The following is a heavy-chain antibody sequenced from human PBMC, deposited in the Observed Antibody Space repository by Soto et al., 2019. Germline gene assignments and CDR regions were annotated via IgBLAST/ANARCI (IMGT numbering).Heavy chain of an antibody. CDR2: ISYDGSNK. V-gene: IGHV3-30-3*01. J-gene: IGHJ4*02. Sequence: GGSLRLSCAASGFTFSSYAMHWVRQAPGKGLEWVAVISYDGSNKYYADSVKGRFTISRDNSKDTLYLQMNSLRAEDTAVYYCARDRRGYSYGSANDYWGQGT. CDR1: GFTFSSYA. D-gene: IGHD5-18*01. CDR3: ARDRRGYSYGSANDY.